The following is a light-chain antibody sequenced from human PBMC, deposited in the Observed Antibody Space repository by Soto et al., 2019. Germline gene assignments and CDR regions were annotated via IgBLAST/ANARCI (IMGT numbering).Light chain of an antibody. CDR1: QDIYNW. CDR2: DAS. J-gene: IGKJ1*01. Sequence: QVSQSPSTVSASPGGRVTITCQTSQDIYNWLAWYQQKRGKAPVLLIYDASTLASGVPSRFSGSGSGTKYSLTISSLQPEDVATYYCQNYNGYSTFGQGT. V-gene: IGKV1-5*01. CDR3: QNYNGYST.